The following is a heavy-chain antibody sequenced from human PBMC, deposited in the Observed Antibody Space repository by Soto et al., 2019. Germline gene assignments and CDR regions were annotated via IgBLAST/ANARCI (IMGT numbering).Heavy chain of an antibody. D-gene: IGHD3-10*01. Sequence: SQTLSLTCAISGDSVASNSAAWNWIRQSPSRGLEWLGRTYYRSKWYNDDAVAVKSRITINPDTSKTQFPRQLTSVSPEDTAVNYCERVPYGSGPKPYSPSTGRAVGGQGTRAPVPS. V-gene: IGHV6-1*01. CDR3: ERVPYGSGPKPYSPSTGRAV. CDR1: GDSVASNSAA. CDR2: TYYRSKWYN. J-gene: IGHJ6*02.